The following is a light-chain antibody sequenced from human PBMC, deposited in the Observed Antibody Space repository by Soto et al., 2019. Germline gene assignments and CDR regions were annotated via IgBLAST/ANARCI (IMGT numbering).Light chain of an antibody. J-gene: IGKJ4*01. CDR2: AAS. CDR1: QSISSY. Sequence: DIQMTQCPSSVSASVGDRVTITCRASQSISSYLNWYQQKPGKAPKLLIYAASSLQSGVPSRFSGSGSGTDFTLTISSLQPEDFATYYCQQSYSIPGAFGGGTKVEIK. CDR3: QQSYSIPGA. V-gene: IGKV1-39*01.